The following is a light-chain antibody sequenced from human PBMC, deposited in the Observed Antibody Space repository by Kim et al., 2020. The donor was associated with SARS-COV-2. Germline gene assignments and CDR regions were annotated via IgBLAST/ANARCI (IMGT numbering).Light chain of an antibody. CDR3: QQYHNWPPT. CDR2: GAS. CDR1: QGISRN. J-gene: IGKJ1*01. V-gene: IGKV3D-15*01. Sequence: DIVVTQSPVTLSVSPGERATLPCRASQGISRNLAWYQQKPGQAPRLLISGASTRATGIPARFSGGGSGTEFTLTISSLQSEDFAVYYCQQYHNWPPTFGQGTKVDIK.